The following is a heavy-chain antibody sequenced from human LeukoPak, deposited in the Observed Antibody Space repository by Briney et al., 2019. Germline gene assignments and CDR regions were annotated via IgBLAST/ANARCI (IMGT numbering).Heavy chain of an antibody. D-gene: IGHD3-3*01. CDR3: AREGGFYRPLDY. V-gene: IGHV4-39*07. J-gene: IGHJ4*02. CDR2: VHLDGRT. CDR1: GGSISSGVYY. Sequence: SETLSLTCTVSGGSISSGVYYWSWIRQHPGKGLEWIGEVHLDGRTNYNPSLKSRLIMSVDLPENHISLKLTSVTAADTAVYYCAREGGFYRPLDYSGQGTLVTVSS.